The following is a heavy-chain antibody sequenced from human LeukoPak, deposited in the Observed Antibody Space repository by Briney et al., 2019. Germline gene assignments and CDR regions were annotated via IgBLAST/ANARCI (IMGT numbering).Heavy chain of an antibody. CDR2: FDPEDGET. CDR3: ARVGDYYDSSGYYYLDY. D-gene: IGHD3-22*01. J-gene: IGHJ4*02. CDR1: GYTLTELS. V-gene: IGHV1-24*01. Sequence: ASVKVSCKVSGYTLTELSMHWVRQAPGKGLEWMGGFDPEDGETIYAQKFQGRVTMTEDTSTDTAYMELSSLRSEDTAVYYCARVGDYYDSSGYYYLDYWGQGTLVTVSS.